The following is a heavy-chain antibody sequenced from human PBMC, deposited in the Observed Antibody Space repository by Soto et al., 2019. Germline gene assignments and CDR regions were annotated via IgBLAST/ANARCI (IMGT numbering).Heavy chain of an antibody. CDR1: GYTFTSYG. Sequence: GASVKVSCKASGYTFTSYGISWVRQAPGQGLEWMGWISAYNGNTNYAQKLQGRVTMTTDTSTSTAYMELRSLTSNATAVYYCARGGALTYYDFWSGYPESFHGMDVWGQGTTVTVSS. V-gene: IGHV1-18*01. D-gene: IGHD3-3*01. CDR2: ISAYNGNT. J-gene: IGHJ6*02. CDR3: ARGGALTYYDFWSGYPESFHGMDV.